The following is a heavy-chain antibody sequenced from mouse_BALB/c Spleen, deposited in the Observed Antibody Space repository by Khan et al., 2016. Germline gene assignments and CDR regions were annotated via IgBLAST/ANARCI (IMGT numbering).Heavy chain of an antibody. Sequence: VQLKESGAELVKPGASVKLSCTASGFNIKDTYMHWVKQRPEQGLEWIGRIDPANGNTKYDPKFQGKATITADTSSNTAYLPHSSLRSEDTSVYFCARTGLDYWGQGTTLTVSS. CDR2: IDPANGNT. J-gene: IGHJ2*01. D-gene: IGHD4-1*01. V-gene: IGHV14-3*02. CDR1: GFNIKDTY. CDR3: ARTGLDY.